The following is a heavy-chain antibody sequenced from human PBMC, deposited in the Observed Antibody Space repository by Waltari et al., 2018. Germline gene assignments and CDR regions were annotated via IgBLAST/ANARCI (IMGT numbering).Heavy chain of an antibody. D-gene: IGHD1-26*01. J-gene: IGHJ3*02. Sequence: EVQLVESGGGLVQPGRSLRLSCVASGFTFNDYAMHWVRQAPGKGLEWVSGISWNSGSIGYADSVKGRFTVSRDNAKRSLYLQMNSLRVEDTALYCCAKDRYSGSYSDAFEIWGQGTMVTVSS. V-gene: IGHV3-9*01. CDR3: AKDRYSGSYSDAFEI. CDR1: GFTFNDYA. CDR2: ISWNSGSI.